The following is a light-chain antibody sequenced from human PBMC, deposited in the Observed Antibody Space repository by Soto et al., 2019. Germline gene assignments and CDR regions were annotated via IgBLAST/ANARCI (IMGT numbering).Light chain of an antibody. CDR3: QSYDSSLSGYV. Sequence: QSLLTQPPSVSLAPGQRVTISCTGSSSNIGAGYDVHWYQQLPGTAPKLLIYGNSNRPSGVPDRFSGSKSGTSASLAITGLQAEDEADYYCQSYDSSLSGYVFGTGTKVTV. CDR2: GNS. CDR1: SSNIGAGYD. V-gene: IGLV1-40*01. J-gene: IGLJ1*01.